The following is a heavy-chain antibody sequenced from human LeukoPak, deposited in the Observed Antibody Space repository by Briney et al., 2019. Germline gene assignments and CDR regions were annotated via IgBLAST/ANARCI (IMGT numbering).Heavy chain of an antibody. CDR1: GGSFSGYY. CDR2: INHSGST. CDR3: ARGGGLACSSTSCYGILFDY. J-gene: IGHJ4*02. D-gene: IGHD2-2*01. Sequence: SENLSLTCAVYGGSFSGYYWSWIRQPPGKGLEWIGEINHSGSTNYNPSLKSRVTISVDTSKNQFSLKLSSVTAADTAVYYCARGGGLACSSTSCYGILFDYWGQGTLVTVSS. V-gene: IGHV4-34*01.